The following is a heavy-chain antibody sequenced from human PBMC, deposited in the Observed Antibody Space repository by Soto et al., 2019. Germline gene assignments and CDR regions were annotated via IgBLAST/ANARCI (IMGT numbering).Heavy chain of an antibody. CDR3: AGEGGYCSGGSCPGGY. J-gene: IGHJ4*02. CDR1: GFTFSSYS. V-gene: IGHV3-21*01. Sequence: EVQLVESGGGLVKPGGSLRLSCAASGFTFSSYSMNWVRQAPGKGLEWVSSISSSSSYIYYADSVKGRFTISRDNAKNSLHLQMNSPRAEDTAVYYCAGEGGYCSGGSCPGGYWGQGTLVTVSS. CDR2: ISSSSSYI. D-gene: IGHD2-15*01.